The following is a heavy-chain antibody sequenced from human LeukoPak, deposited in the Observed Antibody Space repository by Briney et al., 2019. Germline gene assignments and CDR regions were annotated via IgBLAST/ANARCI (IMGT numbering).Heavy chain of an antibody. Sequence: GGSLTLSCAPSGLPFTDFRKQWARLPPGRALEWLANINTYGTENYYVDSVKGRFAITRENAKNEVYLEMNSLRAEDTGVYYCSGRDSSRSPRAYWGQGALVSVSS. CDR3: SGRDSSRSPRAY. CDR1: GLPFTDFR. J-gene: IGHJ4*02. V-gene: IGHV3-7*01. CDR2: INTYGTEN. D-gene: IGHD2-2*01.